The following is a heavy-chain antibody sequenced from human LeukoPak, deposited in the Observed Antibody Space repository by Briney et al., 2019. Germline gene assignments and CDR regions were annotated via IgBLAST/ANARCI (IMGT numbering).Heavy chain of an antibody. Sequence: PSETLPLTCTVSGGSISSSSYYWGWIRQPPGKGLEWIGSIYYSGSTYYNPSLKSRVAISVDTSKNQFSLKLSSVTAADTAVYYCARHPPSYYDFWSGYDSTFDYWGQGTLVTVSS. CDR3: ARHPPSYYDFWSGYDSTFDY. V-gene: IGHV4-39*01. CDR2: IYYSGST. CDR1: GGSISSSSYY. D-gene: IGHD3-3*01. J-gene: IGHJ4*02.